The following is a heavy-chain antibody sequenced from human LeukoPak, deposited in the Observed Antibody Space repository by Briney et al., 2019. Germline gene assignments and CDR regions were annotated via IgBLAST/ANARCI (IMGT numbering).Heavy chain of an antibody. CDR2: ISGSGGST. J-gene: IGHJ4*02. V-gene: IGHV3-23*01. CDR1: GFTFSSYA. Sequence: GGSLRLSCAASGFTFSSYAMSWVRQPPGKGLEWVSAISGSGGSTYYADSVKGRFTISRDNSKNTLYLQMNSLRAEDTAVYYCAKYSKWQLVRFDYWGQGTLVTVSS. D-gene: IGHD6-6*01. CDR3: AKYSKWQLVRFDY.